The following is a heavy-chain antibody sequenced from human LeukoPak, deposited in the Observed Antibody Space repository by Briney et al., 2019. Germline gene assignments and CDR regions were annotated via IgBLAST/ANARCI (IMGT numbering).Heavy chain of an antibody. D-gene: IGHD1-26*01. V-gene: IGHV3-7*01. J-gene: IGHJ4*02. CDR2: IQRGGSES. Sequence: PGGSLRLSCAASGFTFTDYWMTWVRQVPGKGLEWVANIQRGGSESYYVDSVKGRFTISRENAKNSLYLHMDSLRVEDTAVYYCARVGTWELQRVFDYWGQGTPVTVSS. CDR3: ARVGTWELQRVFDY. CDR1: GFTFTDYW.